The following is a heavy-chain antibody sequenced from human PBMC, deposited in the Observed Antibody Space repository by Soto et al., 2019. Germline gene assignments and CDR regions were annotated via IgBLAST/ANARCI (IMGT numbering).Heavy chain of an antibody. Sequence: ASVKVSCKASGYTFTSYGISWVRQAPGQGLEWMGWISAYNGNTNYAQKLQGRVTMTTDTSTSTAYMELRSLRSDDTAVYYCAIGSGFLVATTLYDAFDIWGQGTMVTVSS. V-gene: IGHV1-18*01. J-gene: IGHJ3*02. CDR3: AIGSGFLVATTLYDAFDI. CDR1: GYTFTSYG. D-gene: IGHD1-26*01. CDR2: ISAYNGNT.